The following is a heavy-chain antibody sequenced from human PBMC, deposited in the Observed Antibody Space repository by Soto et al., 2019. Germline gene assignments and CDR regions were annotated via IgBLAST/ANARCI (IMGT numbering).Heavy chain of an antibody. V-gene: IGHV1-2*04. D-gene: IGHD3-10*01. CDR1: GYTFTGYY. CDR2: INPNSGGT. CDR3: ASGNMVRGVHYYYGMDV. Sequence: ASVKVSCKASGYTFTGYYMHWVRQAPGQGLEWMGWINPNSGGTNYAQKFQGWVTMTRDTSISTAYMELSRLRSDDTAVYYCASGNMVRGVHYYYGMDVWGQGTTVTVSS. J-gene: IGHJ6*02.